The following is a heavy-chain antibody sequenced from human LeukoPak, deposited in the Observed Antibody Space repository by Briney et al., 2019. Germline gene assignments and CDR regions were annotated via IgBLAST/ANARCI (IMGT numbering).Heavy chain of an antibody. CDR2: VTWHSENV. J-gene: IGHJ4*02. CDR1: GFTFDDYA. V-gene: IGHV3-9*01. Sequence: GRSLRLSCVASGFTFDDYAMHWVRHAPGQGLEWASGVTWHSENVDYADSVKGRFTISRDNAKNSLYLQMNNLRPEDTALYFCVAVPETNFWIGFYLDYWGQGTLVTVSS. CDR3: VAVPETNFWIGFYLDY. D-gene: IGHD3-3*01.